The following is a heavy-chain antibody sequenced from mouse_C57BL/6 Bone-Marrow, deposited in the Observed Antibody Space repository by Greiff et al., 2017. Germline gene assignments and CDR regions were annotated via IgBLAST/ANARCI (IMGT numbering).Heavy chain of an antibody. D-gene: IGHD2-4*01. Sequence: EVMLVESGGDLVKPGGSLKLSCAASGFTFSSYGMSWVRQTPDKRLEWVATISSGGSYTYYPDSVKGRFTISRDSAKNTLYLQMSSLKSEDTAMYYCARPYDYDDRYYYAIDYWGQGTSVTVSS. CDR1: GFTFSSYG. CDR2: ISSGGSYT. V-gene: IGHV5-6*01. CDR3: ARPYDYDDRYYYAIDY. J-gene: IGHJ4*01.